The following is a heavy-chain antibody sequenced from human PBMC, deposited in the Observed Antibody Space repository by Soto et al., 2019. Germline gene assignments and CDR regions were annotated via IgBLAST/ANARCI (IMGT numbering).Heavy chain of an antibody. J-gene: IGHJ6*02. CDR2: INPSGGAT. V-gene: IGHV1-46*03. D-gene: IGHD4-17*01. CDR3: ARGLGPSAVTNRPYFYGMDV. Sequence: VQLVQSGAEVKKPGASVKVSCKASGYTFVSYYIHWMRQAPGQGYEWMGIINPSGGATTYAQNFQGRVTMTRDTSTSTVYMELSSLRSDDTAVYYCARGLGPSAVTNRPYFYGMDVWGQGTTVTVSS. CDR1: GYTFVSYY.